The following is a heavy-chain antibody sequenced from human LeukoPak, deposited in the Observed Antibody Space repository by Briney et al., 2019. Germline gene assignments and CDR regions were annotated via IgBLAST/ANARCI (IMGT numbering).Heavy chain of an antibody. CDR2: ITGFRGNT. Sequence: ASVKVSCKASGYTFTDYSVTWVRQALGQGLEWMGRITGFRGNTNYAQKFQGRVTMTTDTSTSTVYMELRSLTSDDTAVYYCARVGHVELGRPYLGIFDYWGQGSLVTVSS. CDR3: ARVGHVELGRPYLGIFDY. CDR1: GYTFTDYS. D-gene: IGHD1-1*01. V-gene: IGHV1-18*01. J-gene: IGHJ4*02.